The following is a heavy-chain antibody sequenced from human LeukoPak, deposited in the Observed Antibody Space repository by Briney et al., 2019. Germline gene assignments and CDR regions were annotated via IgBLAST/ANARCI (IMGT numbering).Heavy chain of an antibody. Sequence: ASVKVSCKASGYTFTSYGISWVRQAPGQGLEWMGWISAYNGNTNYAQKLQGRVTMTTDTSTSTAYMELRSLRSDDTAVYYCAREFGSPGSWYFDLWGRGTLVTVSS. J-gene: IGHJ2*01. D-gene: IGHD3-10*01. CDR2: ISAYNGNT. CDR3: AREFGSPGSWYFDL. CDR1: GYTFTSYG. V-gene: IGHV1-18*01.